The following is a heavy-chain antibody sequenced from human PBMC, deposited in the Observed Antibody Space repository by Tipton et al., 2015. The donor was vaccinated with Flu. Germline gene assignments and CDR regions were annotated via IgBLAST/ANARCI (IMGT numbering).Heavy chain of an antibody. CDR1: GASISSGNYY. J-gene: IGHJ5*01. CDR2: IYNSGSA. CDR3: ARRTFSNYVSEPKNWFDF. V-gene: IGHV4-31*03. Sequence: TLSLTCTVSGASISSGNYYWTWIRQHPGKGLEWIGYIYNSGSAYYNPSLKSRVIISQDASKNQFSLKLNSVTAADTAVYYCARRTFSNYVSEPKNWFDFWGQGALVTVSS. D-gene: IGHD4-11*01.